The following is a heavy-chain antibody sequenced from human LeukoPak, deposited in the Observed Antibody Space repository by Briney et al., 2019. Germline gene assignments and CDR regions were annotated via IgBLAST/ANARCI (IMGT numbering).Heavy chain of an antibody. D-gene: IGHD2-2*01. J-gene: IGHJ3*02. CDR3: ARGLYCSSTSCPGAFDI. V-gene: IGHV1-2*02. Sequence: ASVKVSCKASGYTFTGYYMHWVRQAPGQGLEWMGWINPNSGGTNYAQRFQGRVTMTRDTSISTAYMELSRLRSDDTAVYYCARGLYCSSTSCPGAFDIWGQGTMVTVSS. CDR1: GYTFTGYY. CDR2: INPNSGGT.